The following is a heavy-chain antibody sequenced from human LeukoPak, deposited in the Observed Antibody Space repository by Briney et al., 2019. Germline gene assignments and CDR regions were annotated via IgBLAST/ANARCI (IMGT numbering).Heavy chain of an antibody. J-gene: IGHJ4*02. CDR2: IYYSGST. D-gene: IGHD4-17*01. CDR1: GGSMRSYY. Sequence: SETLSLTCTVSGGSMRSYYWSWIRQPPGKGLEWVGYIYYSGSTIYNPSLKSRVTISLDTSKNQFSLKMNSVTAADTAVYYCARMGNPATVTADYWGQGTLVTVSS. CDR3: ARMGNPATVTADY. V-gene: IGHV4-59*08.